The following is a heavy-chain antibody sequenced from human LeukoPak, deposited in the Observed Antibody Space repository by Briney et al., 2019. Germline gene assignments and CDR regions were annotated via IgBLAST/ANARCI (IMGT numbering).Heavy chain of an antibody. D-gene: IGHD3-10*02. V-gene: IGHV3-48*04. CDR2: ISSSGSTI. CDR3: AELGIPMIGGV. J-gene: IGHJ6*04. CDR1: GFTFSSYW. Sequence: GGSLRLSCAASGFTFSSYWMSWVRQAPGKGLERVSYISSSGSTIYYADSVKGRFTISRDNAKNSLYLQMNSLRAEDTAVYYCAELGIPMIGGVWGKGTTVTISS.